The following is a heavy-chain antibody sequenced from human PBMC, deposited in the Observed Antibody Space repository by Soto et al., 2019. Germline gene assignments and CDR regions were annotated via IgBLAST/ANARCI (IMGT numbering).Heavy chain of an antibody. J-gene: IGHJ4*02. Sequence: QVQLVESGGGVVQPGRSLRLCCAASEFTFSSYGMHWVRQAPGKGLEWVAVIWYDGSNKYYADSVKGRFTISRDNSKNTLYLQMNSLRAEDTAVYYCAREGSRGYYFDYWGQGTLVTVSS. D-gene: IGHD3-10*01. V-gene: IGHV3-33*01. CDR1: EFTFSSYG. CDR2: IWYDGSNK. CDR3: AREGSRGYYFDY.